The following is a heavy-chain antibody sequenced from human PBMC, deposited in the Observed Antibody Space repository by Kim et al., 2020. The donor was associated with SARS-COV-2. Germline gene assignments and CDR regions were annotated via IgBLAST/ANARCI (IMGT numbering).Heavy chain of an antibody. Sequence: TYYNPSLKSRVTISVDTSKNQFSLKLGSVTAADTAVYYCARDSPSGLFDYWGQGTLVTVSS. CDR2: T. D-gene: IGHD5-12*01. V-gene: IGHV4-39*07. CDR3: ARDSPSGLFDY. J-gene: IGHJ4*02.